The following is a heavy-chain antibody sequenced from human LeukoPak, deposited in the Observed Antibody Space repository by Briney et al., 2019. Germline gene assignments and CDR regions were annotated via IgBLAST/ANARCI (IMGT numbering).Heavy chain of an antibody. CDR1: GYTLTELS. Sequence: ASVKVSCKVSGYTLTELSMHWVRQAPGKGLEWMGGFDPEDGETIYAQKFQGRVTMTEDTSTDTAYMELSSLRSEDTAVYYCATDGPSSTVVTLYYWGQGTLVTVSS. V-gene: IGHV1-24*01. J-gene: IGHJ4*02. CDR2: FDPEDGET. D-gene: IGHD4-23*01. CDR3: ATDGPSSTVVTLYY.